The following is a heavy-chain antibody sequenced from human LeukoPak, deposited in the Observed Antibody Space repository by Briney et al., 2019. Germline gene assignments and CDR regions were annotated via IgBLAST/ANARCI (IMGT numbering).Heavy chain of an antibody. CDR3: AKSPGQIQLDYFDY. CDR2: ISGSGVTT. CDR1: GFTFNNHA. D-gene: IGHD1-1*01. Sequence: GGSLRLSCAASGFTFNNHAMSWVRQAPGMGLEWVSTISGSGVTTYYADSVRGRFTISRDNSKTTLYMQLNSLRPEDMAIYYCAKSPGQIQLDYFDYWGQGTLVTVSS. V-gene: IGHV3-23*01. J-gene: IGHJ4*02.